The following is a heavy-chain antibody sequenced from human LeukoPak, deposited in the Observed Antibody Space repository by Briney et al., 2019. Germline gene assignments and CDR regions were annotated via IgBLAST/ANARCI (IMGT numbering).Heavy chain of an antibody. D-gene: IGHD4-17*01. J-gene: IGHJ6*02. CDR1: GYTFTSYG. Sequence: GASVKVSCKASGYTFTSYGISWVRQAPGQELEWMGWISAYNGNTNYAQKLQGRVTMTTDTSTSTAYMELRSLRSDDTAVYYCAREGDYAYYYYGMDVWGQGTTVTVSS. V-gene: IGHV1-18*01. CDR3: AREGDYAYYYYGMDV. CDR2: ISAYNGNT.